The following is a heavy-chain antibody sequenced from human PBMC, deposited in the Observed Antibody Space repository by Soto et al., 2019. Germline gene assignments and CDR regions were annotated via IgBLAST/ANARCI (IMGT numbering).Heavy chain of an antibody. Sequence: GSLRLSCAASGFTFSSYSMNWVRQAPGKGLEWVSSVSSSSSYIYYADSVKGRFAISRDNAKNSLYLQMNSLRAEDTAVYYCASSPLGKGSPVWGQGTLVTVSS. CDR2: VSSSSSYI. V-gene: IGHV3-21*01. J-gene: IGHJ4*02. CDR3: ASSPLGKGSPV. CDR1: GFTFSSYS.